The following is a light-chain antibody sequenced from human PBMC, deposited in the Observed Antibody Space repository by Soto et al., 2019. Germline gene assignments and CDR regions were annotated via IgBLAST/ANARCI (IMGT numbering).Light chain of an antibody. V-gene: IGLV2-14*01. J-gene: IGLJ1*01. CDR3: SSYTSSSTNV. CDR2: VFS. CDR1: SRDVGGYNY. Sequence: QSALTQPASVSGSPGQSITISCTGTSRDVGGYNYVSCYQQHPGKAPKLMIYVFSNRPSGVSNRFSCSKSGNTASVPISGLQAEEEADYYCSSYTSSSTNVFGTGTKLTIL.